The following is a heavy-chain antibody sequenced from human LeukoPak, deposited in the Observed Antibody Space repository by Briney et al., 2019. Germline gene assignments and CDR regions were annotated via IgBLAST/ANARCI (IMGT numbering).Heavy chain of an antibody. D-gene: IGHD3-10*01. CDR3: ARGPRLLWFGGTAAVYADWYFDL. CDR1: GGSISSSKY. V-gene: IGHV4-34*01. J-gene: IGHJ2*01. Sequence: PSETLSLTCAVSGGSISSSKYWSWIRQPPGKGLEWSGEINHSGSTNYNPSLKSRVTISVDTSKNQFSLKLSSVTAADTAVYYCARGPRLLWFGGTAAVYADWYFDLWGRGTLVTVSS. CDR2: INHSGST.